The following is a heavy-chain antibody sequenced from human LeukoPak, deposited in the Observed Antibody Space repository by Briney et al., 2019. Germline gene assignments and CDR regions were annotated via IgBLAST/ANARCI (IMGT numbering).Heavy chain of an antibody. V-gene: IGHV3-21*01. Sequence: GGSLRLSCAASGFTFSSYSMNWVRQAPGKGLEWVSSISSSSSYIYHADSVKGRFTISRDNAKNSLYLQMNSLRAEDTAVYYCATPNGAAAGRKDAFDIWGQGTMVTVSS. CDR3: ATPNGAAAGRKDAFDI. CDR1: GFTFSSYS. J-gene: IGHJ3*02. CDR2: ISSSSSYI. D-gene: IGHD6-13*01.